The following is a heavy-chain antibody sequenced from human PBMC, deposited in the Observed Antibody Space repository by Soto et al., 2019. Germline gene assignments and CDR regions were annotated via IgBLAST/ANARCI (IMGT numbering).Heavy chain of an antibody. CDR2: IIPILGIA. Sequence: SVKVSCKASGGTFSSYTISWVRQAPGQGLEWMGRIIPILGIANYAQKFQGRVTITADKSTSTAYMELSSLRSEDTAVYYCARSDIDYSNYGFDYWGQGTLVTVSS. CDR3: ARSDIDYSNYGFDY. D-gene: IGHD4-4*01. CDR1: GGTFSSYT. J-gene: IGHJ4*02. V-gene: IGHV1-69*02.